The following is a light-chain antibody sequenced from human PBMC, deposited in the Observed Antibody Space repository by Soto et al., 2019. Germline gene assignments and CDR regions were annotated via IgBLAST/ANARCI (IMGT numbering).Light chain of an antibody. CDR1: QTISSW. CDR3: QQLSSYPLT. J-gene: IGKJ1*01. CDR2: KAS. Sequence: DIQMTQSPSTLSGSVGDRVTITCRASQTISSWLAWYQQKPGKAPKLLIYKASTLKSGVPSRFSGSGSGTEFTLTISSLQPEDFATYYCQQLSSYPLTFGQGTKVDIK. V-gene: IGKV1-5*03.